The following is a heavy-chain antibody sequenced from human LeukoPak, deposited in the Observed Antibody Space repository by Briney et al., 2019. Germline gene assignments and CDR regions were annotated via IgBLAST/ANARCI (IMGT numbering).Heavy chain of an antibody. D-gene: IGHD5-18*01. J-gene: IGHJ4*02. V-gene: IGHV4-39*01. CDR2: IYYTGSA. CDR3: ARHRRVDTAGDY. Sequence: PSETLSLTCTVSGGSISSNNYYWGWVRQPPGKGLEWIGSIYYTGSAYYNPSLKSRVTISVDTSRNQFSLKLTSVTAADTAVYYCARHRRVDTAGDYWGRGALVTVSS. CDR1: GGSISSNNYY.